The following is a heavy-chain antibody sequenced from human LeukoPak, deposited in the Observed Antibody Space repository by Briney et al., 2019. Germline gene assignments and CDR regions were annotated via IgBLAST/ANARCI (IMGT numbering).Heavy chain of an antibody. CDR3: AREPYDFWSGYSVWFDP. D-gene: IGHD3-3*01. J-gene: IGHJ5*02. Sequence: ASVKVSCQASGYTFTSYGISWVRQAPGQGLEWMGWISAYNGNTNYAQKLQGRVTMTTDTSTSTAYMELRSLRSDDTAVYYCAREPYDFWSGYSVWFDPWGQGTLVTVSP. CDR1: GYTFTSYG. CDR2: ISAYNGNT. V-gene: IGHV1-18*01.